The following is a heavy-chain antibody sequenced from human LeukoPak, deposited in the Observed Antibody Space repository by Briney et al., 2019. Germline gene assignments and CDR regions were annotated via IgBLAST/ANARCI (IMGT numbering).Heavy chain of an antibody. J-gene: IGHJ4*02. CDR3: ARGRPVTGSFYFDY. Sequence: SETLSLTCTVSGASVSSSGYFWSWIRQPPGKGLEWIGYIHASGSTNQSPSLKSRVTISVDTSKNQFSLKLTSVTAADTAVYYCARGRPVTGSFYFDYWGQGTLVTVSS. V-gene: IGHV4-61*08. CDR2: IHASGST. D-gene: IGHD1-26*01. CDR1: GASVSSSGYF.